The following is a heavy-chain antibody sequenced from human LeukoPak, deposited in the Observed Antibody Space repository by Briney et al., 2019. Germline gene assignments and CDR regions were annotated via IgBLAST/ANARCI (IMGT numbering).Heavy chain of an antibody. D-gene: IGHD2-2*01. J-gene: IGHJ4*02. Sequence: ASVKVSCTASGYTFTDYYMHWVRQAPGQGFEWMGWINPNDGDTNYAQTFQGRVTMTRDTSISTAHMEVSRLRSDDTAVYYCARANFLYCSSSTCLLDYWGQGTLVTVSS. CDR2: INPNDGDT. CDR3: ARANFLYCSSSTCLLDY. V-gene: IGHV1-2*02. CDR1: GYTFTDYY.